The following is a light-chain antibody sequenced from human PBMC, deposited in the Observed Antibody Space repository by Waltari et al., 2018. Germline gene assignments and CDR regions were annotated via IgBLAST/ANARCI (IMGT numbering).Light chain of an antibody. CDR1: SSNIGAGYD. CDR3: QSYDRSLSGWV. Sequence: QSVLTQPPSVSGAPGQRVTISCTGSSSNIGAGYDVHWYQQLPGTAPKLLIYGNINRPSGVPDRFSGSQSGTSPSLAITGLLAEDEGDDYCQSYDRSLSGWVFGGGTKLTVL. J-gene: IGLJ3*02. CDR2: GNI. V-gene: IGLV1-40*01.